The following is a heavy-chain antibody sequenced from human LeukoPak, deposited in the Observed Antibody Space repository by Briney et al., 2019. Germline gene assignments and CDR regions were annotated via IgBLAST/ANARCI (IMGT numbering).Heavy chain of an antibody. V-gene: IGHV3-7*02. Sequence: PGGSLRLSCAASGFTFSSYWMAWVRQAPGRGLEWVASIKPDGSVIYYGDSVKGRFTLSRDNTKNSLYLQMNSLRAEDTAVYYCEKPVWQPWHWGQGNLVTVSS. J-gene: IGHJ4*02. D-gene: IGHD1-14*01. CDR3: EKPVWQPWH. CDR2: IKPDGSVI. CDR1: GFTFSSYW.